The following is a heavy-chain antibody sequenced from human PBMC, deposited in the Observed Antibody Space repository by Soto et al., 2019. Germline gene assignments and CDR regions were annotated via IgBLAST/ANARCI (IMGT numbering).Heavy chain of an antibody. J-gene: IGHJ5*02. CDR3: ATADRTKGSS. CDR1: VFSFSHYA. CDR2: ITGSCGST. Sequence: LRLSCAASVFSFSHYAMSWGRLSPGKGLEWVSAITGSCGSTYYADSVKGRLTVSRDNSKNTLYLQLNSLRAEDTAIYYCATADRTKGSSWGQGTMFTGSS. V-gene: IGHV3-23*01.